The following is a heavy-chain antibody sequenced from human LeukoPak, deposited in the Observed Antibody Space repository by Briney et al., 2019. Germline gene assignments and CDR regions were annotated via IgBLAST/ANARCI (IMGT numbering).Heavy chain of an antibody. Sequence: GGSLGLSCEASGFTFSSYTMNWVRQVPGKGLEWVASISGSGSYISLSDSVRGRFTISRDNMKNSLYLDMNGLRAEDTSLYYCTRSTAASGTAVFFHYWGQGTLVTVSS. V-gene: IGHV3-21*01. CDR3: TRSTAASGTAVFFHY. CDR2: ISGSGSYI. CDR1: GFTFSSYT. D-gene: IGHD6-25*01. J-gene: IGHJ1*01.